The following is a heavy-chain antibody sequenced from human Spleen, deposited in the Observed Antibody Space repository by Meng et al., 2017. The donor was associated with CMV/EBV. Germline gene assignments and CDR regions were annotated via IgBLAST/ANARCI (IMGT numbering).Heavy chain of an antibody. CDR1: GFTVGSNY. Sequence: GESLKISCVASGFTVGSNYLTWVRQAPGKGLAWVSLIYHGGTTKYADSVKGRFTISTDISENTLHLLMTSLRTEDTAVYYCARGDGKWEPPDGFDIWGQGTMVTVSS. D-gene: IGHD1-26*01. J-gene: IGHJ3*02. CDR2: IYHGGTT. V-gene: IGHV3-53*05. CDR3: ARGDGKWEPPDGFDI.